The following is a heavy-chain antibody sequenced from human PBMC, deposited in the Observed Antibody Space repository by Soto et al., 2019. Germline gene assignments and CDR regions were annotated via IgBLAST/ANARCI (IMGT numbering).Heavy chain of an antibody. CDR1: GYTLTGYY. CDR2: INPSGGST. D-gene: IGHD2-15*01. CDR3: ARAHSYCIVGYYYYAMHV. Sequence: ASVKVSCKASGYTLTGYYMHWVRQAPGQGLEWMGIINPSGGSTSYAQKFQGRVTMTRDTSTSTVYMELSSLRSEDTAVYYCARAHSYCIVGYYYYAMHVWGQGTTVTVYS. J-gene: IGHJ6*02. V-gene: IGHV1-46*01.